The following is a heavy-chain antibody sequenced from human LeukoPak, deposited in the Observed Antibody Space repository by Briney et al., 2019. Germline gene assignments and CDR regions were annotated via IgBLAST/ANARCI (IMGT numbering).Heavy chain of an antibody. CDR2: ISGSGGST. CDR1: GFTFSSYA. Sequence: GGSLRLSCAASGFTFSSYAMSWVRQAPGKGLEWVSAISGSGGSTCYADSVKGRFTISRDNSKNTLYLQMNSLRAEDTAVYYCAKGTYDDNDAFDIWGQGTMVTVSS. D-gene: IGHD3-16*01. CDR3: AKGTYDDNDAFDI. V-gene: IGHV3-23*01. J-gene: IGHJ3*02.